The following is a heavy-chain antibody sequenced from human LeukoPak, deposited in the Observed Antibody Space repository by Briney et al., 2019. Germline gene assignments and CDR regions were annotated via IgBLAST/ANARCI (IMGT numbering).Heavy chain of an antibody. Sequence: SETLSLTCAVYGGSFSGYYWSWIRQPPGQGLEWIGEINHSGSTNYNPSLKSRVTISVDTSKNQFSLKLSSVTAADTAVYYCARARDYDSSGYYSYWGRGTLVTVSS. CDR1: GGSFSGYY. CDR3: ARARDYDSSGYYSY. D-gene: IGHD3-22*01. J-gene: IGHJ4*02. V-gene: IGHV4-34*01. CDR2: INHSGST.